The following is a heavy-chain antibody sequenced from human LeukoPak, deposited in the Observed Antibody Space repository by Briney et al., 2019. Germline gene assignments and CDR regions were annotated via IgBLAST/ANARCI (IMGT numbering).Heavy chain of an antibody. V-gene: IGHV5-51*01. J-gene: IGHJ4*02. D-gene: IGHD5-12*01. Sequence: GESLKISCKASGYSFTSYWIGWVRQMPGKGLEWIGIIYYYDSDTRYSPSFQGQVTISADKSISTAYLQWSNLKASDTAMYYCARHIGYSAWNPDYWGQGTLVTVSS. CDR2: IYYYDSDT. CDR1: GYSFTSYW. CDR3: ARHIGYSAWNPDY.